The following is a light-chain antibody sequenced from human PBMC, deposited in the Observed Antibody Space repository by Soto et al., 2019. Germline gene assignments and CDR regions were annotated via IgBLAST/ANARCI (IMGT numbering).Light chain of an antibody. Sequence: EIVMTQSPATLSVSPGERATLSCRASQSAGSLLAWYQQKPAQAPRLLIYGASTRATGIPARFSGSGSGTEFTLTISSLQSEDFAVYYCQQYNNWPITFGQGTRLEIK. J-gene: IGKJ5*01. CDR1: QSAGSL. V-gene: IGKV3-15*01. CDR2: GAS. CDR3: QQYNNWPIT.